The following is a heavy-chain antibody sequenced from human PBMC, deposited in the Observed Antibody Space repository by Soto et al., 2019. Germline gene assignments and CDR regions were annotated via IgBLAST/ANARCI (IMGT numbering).Heavy chain of an antibody. CDR3: ARVWTTVTNLFDP. Sequence: SETLSLTCAVSGGSISSSNWWSWVRQPPGKGLEWIGEIYHSGSTNYNPSLKSRVTISVDKSKNQFSLKLSSVTAADTAVYYCARVWTTVTNLFDPRGQGTLVTGSS. CDR2: IYHSGST. V-gene: IGHV4-4*02. D-gene: IGHD4-17*01. J-gene: IGHJ5*02. CDR1: GGSISSSNW.